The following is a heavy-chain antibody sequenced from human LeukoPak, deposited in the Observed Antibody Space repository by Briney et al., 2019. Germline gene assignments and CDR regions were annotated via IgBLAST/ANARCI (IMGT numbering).Heavy chain of an antibody. CDR3: AQGHFDY. J-gene: IGHJ4*02. CDR2: ISYDGSNK. V-gene: IGHV3-30*18. CDR1: GFTFSSYG. Sequence: GRSLRLSCAASGFTFSSYGMHWVRQAPGKGLEWVAVISYDGSNKYYADSVKGRFTTSRDNSKNTLYLQMNSLRAEDTAVYYCAQGHFDYWGQGTLVTVSS.